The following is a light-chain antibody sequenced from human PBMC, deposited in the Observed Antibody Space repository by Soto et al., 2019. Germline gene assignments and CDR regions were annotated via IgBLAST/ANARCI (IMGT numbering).Light chain of an antibody. V-gene: IGKV1-8*01. CDR1: QGISSY. Sequence: AIRMTQSPSSLSASTGDRVTITCRASQGISSYLAWYQQKPGKAPKLLIYAASTLQSGVPSRFSGSGSATDFTLTISCLQSEDFATYYCQQYYSYPRTFGGGTKVDIK. J-gene: IGKJ4*01. CDR3: QQYYSYPRT. CDR2: AAS.